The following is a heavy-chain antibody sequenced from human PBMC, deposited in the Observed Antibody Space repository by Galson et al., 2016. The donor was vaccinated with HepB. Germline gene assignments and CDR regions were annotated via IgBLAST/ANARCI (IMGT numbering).Heavy chain of an antibody. J-gene: IGHJ3*02. CDR3: MGGPFGVRI. CDR1: GFTVSNNY. Sequence: SLRLSCAVSGFTVSNNYMSWVRQAPGTGLEWVSLIYSGGGTHYADSVKGRFTISRDNSKNTLNFQMNSLRAEDTAVYYCMGGPFGVRIWGRGTAVTVSS. CDR2: IYSGGGT. V-gene: IGHV3-66*01. D-gene: IGHD3-3*01.